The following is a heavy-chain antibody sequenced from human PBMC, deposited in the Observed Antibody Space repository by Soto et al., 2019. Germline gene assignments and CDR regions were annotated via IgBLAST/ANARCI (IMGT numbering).Heavy chain of an antibody. CDR2: ISGSGDST. CDR3: AREWGSDYGGLLDS. CDR1: GFTFSSYA. D-gene: IGHD4-17*01. V-gene: IGHV3-23*01. J-gene: IGHJ4*02. Sequence: GGSLRLSCAASGFTFSSYAMTWVRQAPGKGLEWVSGISGSGDSTYYADSVKGRFTISRDDFKNRLFLQMDSLRAEDTALYYCAREWGSDYGGLLDSWGQGTLVTVSS.